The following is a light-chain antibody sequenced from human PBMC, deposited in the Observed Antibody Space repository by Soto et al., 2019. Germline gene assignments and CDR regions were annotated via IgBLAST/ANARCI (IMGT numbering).Light chain of an antibody. Sequence: EIVLTQSPATLSLSPGERATLSCRASQSVSSYLAWYQQKPGQAPRLLIYDASNRATGIPARFSGSGSGTDFTLTISSLEPADFAVYYCQQRSNWYTFCQGTKLEIK. CDR3: QQRSNWYT. V-gene: IGKV3-11*01. J-gene: IGKJ2*01. CDR1: QSVSSY. CDR2: DAS.